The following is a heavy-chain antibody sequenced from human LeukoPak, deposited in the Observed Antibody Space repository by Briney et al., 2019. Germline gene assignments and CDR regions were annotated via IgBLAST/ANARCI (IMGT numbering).Heavy chain of an antibody. CDR2: IYYSRST. CDR3: ARAEVAGNYYYYYYMDV. V-gene: IGHV4-59*01. D-gene: IGHD6-19*01. J-gene: IGHJ6*03. Sequence: SETLSLTCTVSGGSISSYYWSWIRQPPGKGLEWIGYIYYSRSTNYNPSLKSRVTISVDTSKNQFSLKLSSVTAADTAVYYCARAEVAGNYYYYYYMDVWGKGTTVTVSS. CDR1: GGSISSYY.